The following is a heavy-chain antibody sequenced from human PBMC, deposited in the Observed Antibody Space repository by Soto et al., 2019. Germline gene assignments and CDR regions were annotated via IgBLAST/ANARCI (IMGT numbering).Heavy chain of an antibody. CDR2: ISAYNGNT. J-gene: IGHJ4*02. D-gene: IGHD2-15*01. CDR1: GYTFTSYG. V-gene: IGHV1-18*01. Sequence: QVPLVQSGAEVKKPGASVKVSCKASGYTFTSYGISWVRQAPGQGLEWMGWISAYNGNTNYAQKLQGRVTMTTDTSTSTAYMELRSLRSDDTAVYYCARDPNCSGGSCYSLTPFDYWGQGTLVTVSS. CDR3: ARDPNCSGGSCYSLTPFDY.